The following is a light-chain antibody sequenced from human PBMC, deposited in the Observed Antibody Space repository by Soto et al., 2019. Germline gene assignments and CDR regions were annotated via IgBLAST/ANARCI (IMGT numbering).Light chain of an antibody. J-gene: IGKJ4*01. CDR2: HAS. V-gene: IGKV1-5*01. CDR3: QQYHSYPRLP. CDR1: QSISSW. Sequence: DIQMTQSPSTLSASVGDRVTITCRASQSISSWLAWYQQKPGKAPKLPIHHASSLECGVPSRFSGSGSGTEFTLTISSLQPDDCATYYCQQYHSYPRLPFGGGTKVDIK.